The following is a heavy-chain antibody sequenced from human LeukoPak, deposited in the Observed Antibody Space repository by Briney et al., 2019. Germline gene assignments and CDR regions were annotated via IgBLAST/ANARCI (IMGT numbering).Heavy chain of an antibody. V-gene: IGHV4-59*01. Sequence: PSETLSLTCTVSGGSIGTYYWTWIRQPPGKGLEWIGYIYYTGSTNYNPPLKSRVTISVDTSKNQFSLKLSSVTAADTAVYYCARDNSGSYIDYWGQGTLVTVSS. J-gene: IGHJ4*02. D-gene: IGHD1-26*01. CDR3: ARDNSGSYIDY. CDR1: GGSIGTYY. CDR2: IYYTGST.